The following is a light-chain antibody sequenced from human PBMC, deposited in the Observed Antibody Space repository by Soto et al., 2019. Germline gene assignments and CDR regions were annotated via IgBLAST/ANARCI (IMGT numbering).Light chain of an antibody. V-gene: IGKV3-15*01. CDR3: QQYNNWPRT. CDR2: GAS. CDR1: QSVSSN. Sequence: EIVMTPSPATLSVSPCERATLSFRASQSVSSNLAWYQQKPGQAPRLLIYGASTRATGIPARFSGSGSGTEFTLTISSLQSEDFAVYYCQQYNNWPRTFGQGTKVDI. J-gene: IGKJ1*01.